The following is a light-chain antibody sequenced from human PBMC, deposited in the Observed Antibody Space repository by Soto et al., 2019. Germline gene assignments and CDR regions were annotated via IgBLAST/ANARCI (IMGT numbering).Light chain of an antibody. J-gene: IGLJ2*01. Sequence: QSVLTQPPSGSGSPGQSVTISCTGSSSDVGDYNYVSWYQHQPDKAPKHMIYEVTKRPPGVPYRFSGSKSGNTASLTVSGIQADDEADYYCSSYAGSKYFGVVGGGTKLTVL. V-gene: IGLV2-8*01. CDR2: EVT. CDR3: SSYAGSKYFGV. CDR1: SSDVGDYNY.